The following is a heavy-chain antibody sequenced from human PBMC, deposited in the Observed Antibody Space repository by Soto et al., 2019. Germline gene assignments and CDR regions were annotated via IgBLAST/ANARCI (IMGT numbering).Heavy chain of an antibody. CDR1: GGTFSSYT. Sequence: SVKVSCKASGGTFSSYTISWVRQAPGQGLEWMGRIIPILGIANYAQKFQGRVTITADKSTSTAYMELSSLRSEDTAVYYCAGGYCSGGSCYPNVWYFDLWGRGTLVTVSS. CDR2: IIPILGIA. J-gene: IGHJ2*01. V-gene: IGHV1-69*02. D-gene: IGHD2-15*01. CDR3: AGGYCSGGSCYPNVWYFDL.